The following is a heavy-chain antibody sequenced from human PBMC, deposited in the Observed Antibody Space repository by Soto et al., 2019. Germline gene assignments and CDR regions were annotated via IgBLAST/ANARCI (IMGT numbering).Heavy chain of an antibody. CDR1: GFRFDDYT. V-gene: IGHV3-43*01. D-gene: IGHD6-19*01. J-gene: IGHJ5*02. CDR2: INWDGGRT. Sequence: EVQLVESGGVVILPGGSLRLSCAASGFRFDDYTMHWIRQAPGKGLDWVSLINWDGGRTYYADSVRGRFTISRDNNKKSLYLLMTSLRTEDTALYYCAKTRPVMAVGGGSFEYAPWGQGTLVTVSS. CDR3: AKTRPVMAVGGGSFEYAP.